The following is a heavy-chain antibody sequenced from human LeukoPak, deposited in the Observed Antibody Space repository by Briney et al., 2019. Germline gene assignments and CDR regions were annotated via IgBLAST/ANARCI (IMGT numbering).Heavy chain of an antibody. CDR3: ARYSSGWFDY. CDR2: IYTSGST. J-gene: IGHJ4*02. V-gene: IGHV4-61*02. CDR1: GGSISSSSYY. D-gene: IGHD6-19*01. Sequence: SETLSLTCTVSGGSISSSSYYWSWIRQPAGKGLEWIGRIYTSGSTNYNPSLKSRVTMSVDTSKNQFSLKLSSVTAADTAVYYCARYSSGWFDYWGQGTLVTVSS.